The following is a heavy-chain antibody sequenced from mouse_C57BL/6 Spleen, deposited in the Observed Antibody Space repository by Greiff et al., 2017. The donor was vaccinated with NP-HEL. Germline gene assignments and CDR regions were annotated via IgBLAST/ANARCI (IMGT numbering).Heavy chain of an antibody. CDR3: ARSLITTVVGGY. D-gene: IGHD1-1*01. Sequence: QVQLKESGAELVKPGASVKISCKASGYAFSSYWMNWVKQRPGKGLEWIGQIYPGDGDTNYNGKFKGKATLTADKSSSTAYMQLSSLTSQDSAVYFCARSLITTVVGGYWGQGTTLTVSS. J-gene: IGHJ2*01. V-gene: IGHV1-80*01. CDR1: GYAFSSYW. CDR2: IYPGDGDT.